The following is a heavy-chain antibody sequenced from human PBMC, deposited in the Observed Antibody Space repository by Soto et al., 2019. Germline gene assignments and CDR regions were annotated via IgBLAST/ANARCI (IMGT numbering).Heavy chain of an antibody. D-gene: IGHD4-17*01. J-gene: IGHJ6*02. CDR1: GYTFTSYY. V-gene: IGHV1-46*01. Sequence: ASVKVSCKASGYTFTSYYMHSLRQAPGQGLEWMGIINPSGGSTSYAQKFQGRVTMTRDTSTSPVYMELSSPRSEDTAVYYCASTKMGDDYDDSYYHGMDVWGQGTTVTVSS. CDR2: INPSGGST. CDR3: ASTKMGDDYDDSYYHGMDV.